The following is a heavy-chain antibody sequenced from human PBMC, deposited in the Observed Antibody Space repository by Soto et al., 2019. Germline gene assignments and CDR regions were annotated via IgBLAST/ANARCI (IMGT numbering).Heavy chain of an antibody. J-gene: IGHJ5*02. CDR1: GGSISSSSYF. CDR3: ARHPSDFWFDP. D-gene: IGHD2-21*02. V-gene: IGHV4-39*01. CDR2: IYYSGST. Sequence: QLQLRESGPGLVKPSETLCLTCTVSGGSISSSSYFWGWIRQPPGKGLEWIGSIYYSGSTYYNPSLKSRVTVSVDTSKNQFSLKLSSVTAADTAVYYCARHPSDFWFDPWGQGTLVTVSS.